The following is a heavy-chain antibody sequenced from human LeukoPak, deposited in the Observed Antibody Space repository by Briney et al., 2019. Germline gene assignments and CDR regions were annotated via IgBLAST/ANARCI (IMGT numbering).Heavy chain of an antibody. CDR1: GGSISSGGYY. Sequence: SETLSLTCTVSGGSISSGGYYWSWIRQHPGKGLEWIGYIYYSGSTYYNPSLKSRVTISVDTSKNQFSLKLSSATAADTAVYYCARVPAARGRGYYYMDVWGKGTTVTVSS. CDR3: ARVPAARGRGYYYMDV. D-gene: IGHD2-2*01. V-gene: IGHV4-31*03. J-gene: IGHJ6*03. CDR2: IYYSGST.